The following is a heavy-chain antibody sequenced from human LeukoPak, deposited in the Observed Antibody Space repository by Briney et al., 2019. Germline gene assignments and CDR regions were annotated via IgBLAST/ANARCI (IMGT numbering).Heavy chain of an antibody. CDR1: GRSMSSYY. CDR2: IYYSGST. D-gene: IGHD3-22*01. CDR3: ARVPADYYDSSGYYYYYYGMDV. V-gene: IGHV4-59*01. J-gene: IGHJ6*02. Sequence: KPSETLSLTCTVSGRSMSSYYWSWIRQPPGKGLEWIGYIYYSGSTNYNPSLKSRVTISVDTSKNQFSLKLSSVTAADTAVYYCARVPADYYDSSGYYYYYYGMDVWGQATTVTVSS.